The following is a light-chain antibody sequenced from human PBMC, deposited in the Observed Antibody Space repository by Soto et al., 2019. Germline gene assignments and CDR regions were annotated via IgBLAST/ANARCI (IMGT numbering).Light chain of an antibody. V-gene: IGKV1-5*03. CDR1: QSISCW. Sequence: DIQMTQSPSTLSAAVGDRVTITGLARQSISCWLSVYQHKPGKAPNLLIYKQSSLECRVPSTFGGSGYGTEFTLNISSLQPDELATYYCQQYYSDPYTVSQGTKLQLK. CDR3: QQYYSDPYT. CDR2: KQS. J-gene: IGKJ2*01.